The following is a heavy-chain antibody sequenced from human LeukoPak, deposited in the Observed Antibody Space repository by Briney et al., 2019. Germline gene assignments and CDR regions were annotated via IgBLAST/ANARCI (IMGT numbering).Heavy chain of an antibody. CDR2: INHSGIS. J-gene: IGHJ6*02. D-gene: IGHD2-8*01. V-gene: IGHV4-34*01. CDR1: GGSFSGYY. Sequence: SETLSLTCAVYGGSFSGYYWTWIRQPPGKGLEWIGEINHSGISNYNPSLKSRVTISVDTSKKQFSLKLRFVTAADTAVYYCARENGGGYYGMDVWGQGTTVTVSS. CDR3: ARENGGGYYGMDV.